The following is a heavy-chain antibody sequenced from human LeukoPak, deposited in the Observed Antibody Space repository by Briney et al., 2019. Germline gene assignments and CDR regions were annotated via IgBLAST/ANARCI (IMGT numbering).Heavy chain of an antibody. V-gene: IGHV3-21*01. CDR2: ISSSSSYI. D-gene: IGHD5-24*01. J-gene: IGHJ4*02. CDR3: ARGGDGYNLAGDY. CDR1: GFTFSRYT. Sequence: GGSLRLFCAVSGFTFSRYTMNWVRQAPGKGLEWVSSISSSSSYIYYADSVKGRFTISRDNAKNSVYLQMNSLRAEDTAVYYCARGGDGYNLAGDYWGQGTLVIVSS.